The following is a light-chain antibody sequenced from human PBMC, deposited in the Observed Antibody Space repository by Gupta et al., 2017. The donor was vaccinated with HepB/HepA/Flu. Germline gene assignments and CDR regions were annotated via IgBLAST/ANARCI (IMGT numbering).Light chain of an antibody. CDR3: QQENNLPFT. Sequence: DNKMNQSPSSLSASVGDRVTITCQASQDMSNWLDWYQQKPGKAPKLLIYDASNLERGVPSRFSGSGSGTDFTFTISSLQPEDFATYYCQQENNLPFTFGRGTQMEIK. CDR2: DAS. CDR1: QDMSNW. V-gene: IGKV1-33*01. J-gene: IGKJ4*01.